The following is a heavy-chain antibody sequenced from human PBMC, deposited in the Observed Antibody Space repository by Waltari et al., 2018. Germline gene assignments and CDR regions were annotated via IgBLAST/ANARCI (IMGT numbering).Heavy chain of an antibody. V-gene: IGHV3-23*01. CDR3: AKVPEGMYSGSYLNYFDH. Sequence: QLLQSGGDLVPPGQSLRLYCLASGSTLNTFAMTWIRRTPGKGLEWVSSISSSGDFSSYADSVKGRFTISRDNSKNTLFLQMKNLRVEDTGLYYCAKVPEGMYSGSYLNYFDHWGQGALVTVSS. J-gene: IGHJ4*02. CDR2: ISSSGDFS. D-gene: IGHD1-26*01. CDR1: GSTLNTFA.